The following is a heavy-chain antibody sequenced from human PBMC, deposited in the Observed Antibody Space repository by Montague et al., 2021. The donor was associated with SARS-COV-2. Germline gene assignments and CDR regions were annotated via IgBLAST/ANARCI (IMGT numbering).Heavy chain of an antibody. J-gene: IGHJ6*02. CDR2: IYYSGST. V-gene: IGHV4-39*07. CDR3: ARVGRQQLVRLSGMDV. Sequence: SETLSLTCTVSGGSIGSSSYYWGWIRQPPGKGLERIGSIYYSGSTYYNPSLKSRVTISIDTSKNQFSLKLSSVTAADTAVYYCARVGRQQLVRLSGMDVWGQGTTVTVSS. D-gene: IGHD6-13*01. CDR1: GGSIGSSSYY.